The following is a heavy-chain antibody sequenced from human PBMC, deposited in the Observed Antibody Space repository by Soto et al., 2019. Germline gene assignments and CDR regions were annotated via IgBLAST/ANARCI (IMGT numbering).Heavy chain of an antibody. CDR2: ISSSSSYI. D-gene: IGHD2-8*01. CDR1: GFTFSSYS. V-gene: IGHV3-21*01. J-gene: IGHJ6*02. Sequence: EVQLVESGGGLVKPGGSLRLSCAASGFTFSSYSMNWVRQAPGKGLEWVSSISSSSSYIYYADSVKGRFTISRDNAKNSLYLQMNSLRAEDTAVYYCARDAGSEGVDYYYGMDVWGQGTTVTVSS. CDR3: ARDAGSEGVDYYYGMDV.